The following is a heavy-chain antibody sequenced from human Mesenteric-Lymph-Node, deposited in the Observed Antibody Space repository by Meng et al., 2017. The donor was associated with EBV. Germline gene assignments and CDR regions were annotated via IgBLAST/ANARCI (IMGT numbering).Heavy chain of an antibody. CDR3: ARGGGEYSGYDPKWLDP. CDR2: IYHSGST. CDR1: GGSISSGCYS. Sequence: RGSGSGLGTSSQTLSLPCAVSGGSISSGCYSWSWIRQPPGKGLEWIGYIYHSGSTYYNPSLKSRVTIIVDRSKNQFSLKLSSVTAADTAVYYCARGGGEYSGYDPKWLDPWGQGTLVTVSS. V-gene: IGHV4-30-2*01. D-gene: IGHD5-12*01. J-gene: IGHJ5*02.